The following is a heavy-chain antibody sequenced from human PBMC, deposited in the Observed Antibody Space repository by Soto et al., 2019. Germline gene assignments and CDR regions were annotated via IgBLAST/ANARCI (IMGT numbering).Heavy chain of an antibody. CDR1: GFTVSNFY. D-gene: IGHD3-3*01. V-gene: IGHV3-66*01. CDR2: ISSGGST. CDR3: ARDIFGGAYDFWH. Sequence: EVQLVESGGGLVQPGGSLRLSCAASGFTVSNFYMTWVRQAPGKGLEWVSVISSGGSTYYADSAKGRFTISRDNSKNTLYLEMNRLRDGHTAVYYCARDIFGGAYDFWHGGQGTLVTVSS. J-gene: IGHJ4*02.